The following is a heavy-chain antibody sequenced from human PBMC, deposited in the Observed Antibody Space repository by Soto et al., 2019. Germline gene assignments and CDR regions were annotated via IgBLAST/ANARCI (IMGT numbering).Heavy chain of an antibody. D-gene: IGHD6-13*01. J-gene: IGHJ5*02. CDR2: ISGSGGST. Sequence: GGSLRLSCAASGFTFSSYAMSWVRQAPGKGLEWVSAISGSGGSTYYADSVMGRFTISRDNSKNPLYLQMHSLRAEDPAVYYWAKDPSSWYNLLDPWGQGTLFTVSS. CDR3: AKDPSSWYNLLDP. V-gene: IGHV3-23*01. CDR1: GFTFSSYA.